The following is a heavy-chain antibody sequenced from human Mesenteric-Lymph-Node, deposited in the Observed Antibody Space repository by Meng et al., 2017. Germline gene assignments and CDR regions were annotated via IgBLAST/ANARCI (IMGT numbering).Heavy chain of an antibody. Sequence: QIQLQESGPGLVKPSETLSLSCTVSGVSISSGTYYWGWIRQPPGKGLEWIGEIYHSGSTNYNPSLKSRVTISVDKSKNQFSLNLSSVTAADTAVYYCARVGQWLPIDYWGQGTLVTVSS. CDR3: ARVGQWLPIDY. CDR2: IYHSGST. V-gene: IGHV4-39*07. J-gene: IGHJ4*02. CDR1: GVSISSGTYY. D-gene: IGHD6-19*01.